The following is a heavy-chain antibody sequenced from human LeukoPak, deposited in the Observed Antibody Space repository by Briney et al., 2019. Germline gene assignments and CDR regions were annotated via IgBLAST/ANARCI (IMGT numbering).Heavy chain of an antibody. Sequence: PSETLSLTCAVSGYSISSGYYWGWIRQSPEKGLEWIGSIYHSGTTYYNPSLKSRVTISIDTSKNQFSLNLNSETAADTAVYYCAWKYYYDSSGYFYVDQWGQGILVTVSS. CDR1: GYSISSGYY. CDR2: IYHSGTT. J-gene: IGHJ4*02. D-gene: IGHD3-22*01. V-gene: IGHV4-38-2*01. CDR3: AWKYYYDSSGYFYVDQ.